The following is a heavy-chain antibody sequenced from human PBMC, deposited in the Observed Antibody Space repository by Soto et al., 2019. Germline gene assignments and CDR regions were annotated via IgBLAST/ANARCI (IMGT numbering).Heavy chain of an antibody. V-gene: IGHV1-18*01. D-gene: IGHD7-27*01. J-gene: IGHJ6*02. CDR3: AQSGVTGKGGMDV. CDR2: INGYTGNT. Sequence: GASVKVSCKASGYTFTSYGFSWVRQAPGQGLEWMGWINGYTGNTHYAQKFQGRVTMTTDTSTSTAYMELWTLISDDTAVYYWAQSGVTGKGGMDVWGQGTTVTVSS. CDR1: GYTFTSYG.